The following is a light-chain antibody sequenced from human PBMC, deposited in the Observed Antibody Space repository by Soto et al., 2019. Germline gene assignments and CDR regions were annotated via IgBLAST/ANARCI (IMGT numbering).Light chain of an antibody. J-gene: IGKJ2*01. CDR2: KAY. CDR3: QQYNRYYT. CDR1: QSISSW. Sequence: DIQMTQSPSTLSASVGDRVTITCRASQSISSWLAWYQQKPGKAPKLLIYKAYSLESGVPSMFSGSGSVTEFTLTISSLLADDFAYYCCQQYNRYYTLGHGTKLEIK. V-gene: IGKV1-5*03.